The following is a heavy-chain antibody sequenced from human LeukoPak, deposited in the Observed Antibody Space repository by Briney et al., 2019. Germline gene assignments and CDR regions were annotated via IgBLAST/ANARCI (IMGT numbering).Heavy chain of an antibody. CDR2: TWYDGSNK. J-gene: IGHJ4*02. D-gene: IGHD1-7*01. CDR3: ARESGVSGSTVDFDY. V-gene: IGHV3-33*01. Sequence: PGRSLRLSCAASGFIFSSYGMHWVRQAPGKGLEWVAVTWYDGSNKYYADAVKGRFTISRDNSKNTLYLQMNSLRAEDTAVYFCARESGVSGSTVDFDYWGQGTLVTVSS. CDR1: GFIFSSYG.